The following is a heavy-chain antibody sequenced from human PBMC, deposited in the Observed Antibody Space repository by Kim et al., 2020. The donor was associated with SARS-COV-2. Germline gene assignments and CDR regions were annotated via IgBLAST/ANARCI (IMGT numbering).Heavy chain of an antibody. CDR2: IYSGGST. CDR3: ARGYSGYDLGAFDI. V-gene: IGHV3-53*01. Sequence: GGSLRLSCAASGFTVSSNYMSWVRQAPGKGLEWVSVIYSGGSTYYADSMKGRFTISRDNSKNTLYLQMNSLRAEDTAVYYCARGYSGYDLGAFDIWGQGTMVTVSS. J-gene: IGHJ3*02. CDR1: GFTVSSNY. D-gene: IGHD5-12*01.